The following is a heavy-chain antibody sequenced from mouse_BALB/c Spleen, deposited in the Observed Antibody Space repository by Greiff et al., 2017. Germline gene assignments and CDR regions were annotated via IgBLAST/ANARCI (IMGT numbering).Heavy chain of an antibody. Sequence: EVQLMESGGGLVQPGGSLKLSCAASGFTFSSYDMSWVRQPPDKRLELVATINSNGGSTYYPDSVKGRFTISRDKAKNTLYLQMRSLKSEDTAMYYCARVRGNYYAMDYWGQGTSVTVSS. CDR1: GFTFSSYD. CDR2: INSNGGST. V-gene: IGHV5-6-3*01. CDR3: ARVRGNYYAMDY. J-gene: IGHJ4*01. D-gene: IGHD2-14*01.